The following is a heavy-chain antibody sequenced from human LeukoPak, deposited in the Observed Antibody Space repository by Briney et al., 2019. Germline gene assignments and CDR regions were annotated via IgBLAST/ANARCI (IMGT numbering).Heavy chain of an antibody. CDR2: ISSSSSYI. Sequence: GGSLRLSCAASGFTFSSYSMNWVRQAPGKGLEWVSSISSSSSYIYYADSLKGRFTISRDNAKNSLYLQMNSLRAEDTAVYYCARDDLNWFDPWGQGTLVTVSS. CDR1: GFTFSSYS. V-gene: IGHV3-21*01. J-gene: IGHJ5*02. CDR3: ARDDLNWFDP.